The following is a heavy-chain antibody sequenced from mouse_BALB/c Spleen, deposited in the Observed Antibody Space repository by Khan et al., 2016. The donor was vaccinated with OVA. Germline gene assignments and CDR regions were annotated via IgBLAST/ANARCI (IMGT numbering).Heavy chain of an antibody. V-gene: IGHV5-12*02. Sequence: EVELVESGGGLVQPGGSLKLSCATSGFTFSDYYMYWVRQTPEKRLEWVAYISNGGGSTYYPDTVKGRFTISRDNAKNTLYLQMSRLKSEDTAMYYCARRAYWGQGTLVTGSA. CDR3: ARRAY. J-gene: IGHJ3*01. CDR2: ISNGGGST. CDR1: GFTFSDYY.